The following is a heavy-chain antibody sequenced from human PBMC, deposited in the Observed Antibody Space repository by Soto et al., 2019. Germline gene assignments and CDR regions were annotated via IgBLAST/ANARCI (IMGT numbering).Heavy chain of an antibody. J-gene: IGHJ4*01. D-gene: IGHD3-10*01. CDR1: GFTFGSYW. Sequence: EVQLGDSGGGLVQPGGSLRLSCAASGFTFGSYWMSWVRQAPGKWLEWLTTIKMDASEKKYVDSGKGRFTMSRDNAKNSLYLQMDSLRAEDTAVYYCARGSGYGLGASVNHYLDYWGHGNLVTVSS. V-gene: IGHV3-7*01. CDR3: ARGSGYGLGASVNHYLDY. CDR2: IKMDASEK.